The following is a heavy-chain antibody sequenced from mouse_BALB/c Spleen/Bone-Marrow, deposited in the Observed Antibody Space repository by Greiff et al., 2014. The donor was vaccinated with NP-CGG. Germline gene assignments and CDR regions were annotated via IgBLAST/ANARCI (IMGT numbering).Heavy chain of an antibody. Sequence: VQLQQSGPELVKPGASVKISCKASGYTFTDYNMHWVKQSHGKSLEWIGYIYPYNGGTGYNQKFKSKATLTVDNSSSTAYMELRSLTSEDSAVYYCARLGGYYVAMDYWGQGTSVTVSS. CDR2: IYPYNGGT. CDR1: GYTFTDYN. J-gene: IGHJ4*01. D-gene: IGHD2-3*01. V-gene: IGHV1S29*02. CDR3: ARLGGYYVAMDY.